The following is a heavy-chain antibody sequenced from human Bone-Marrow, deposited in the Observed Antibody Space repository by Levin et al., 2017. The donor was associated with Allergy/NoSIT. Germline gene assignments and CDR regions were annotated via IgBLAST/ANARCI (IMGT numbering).Heavy chain of an antibody. V-gene: IGHV3-23*01. CDR2: ITGDGEAT. Sequence: ETLSLTCVASGFTFRNSAMSWVRQAAGRGLEWLSGITGDGEATHTAESVKGRFTISRDNSKNTLYLQMSSLRAEDTATYYCARGNTIFGVGRLDYWGQGILVTVSS. CDR3: ARGNTIFGVGRLDY. CDR1: GFTFRNSA. D-gene: IGHD3-3*01. J-gene: IGHJ4*02.